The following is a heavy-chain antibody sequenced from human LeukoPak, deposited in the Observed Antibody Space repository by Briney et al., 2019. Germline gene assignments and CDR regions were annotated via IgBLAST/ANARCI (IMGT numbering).Heavy chain of an antibody. D-gene: IGHD4-17*01. CDR2: IKEDGHEK. Sequence: GSLRLSCAGSGFTFSRHWMGWVRQAPGKGLEWLANIKEDGHEKYYVDSVQGRFTISRDNAKNSLFLQMDSLRAEDTAVYFCARHGYYVFDYWGQGTLVTVSS. V-gene: IGHV3-7*01. CDR1: GFTFSRHW. J-gene: IGHJ4*02. CDR3: ARHGYYVFDY.